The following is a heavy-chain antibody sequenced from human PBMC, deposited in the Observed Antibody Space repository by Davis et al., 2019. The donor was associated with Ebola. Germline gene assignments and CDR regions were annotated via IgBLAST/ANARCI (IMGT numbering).Heavy chain of an antibody. Sequence: AASVKVSCKASGYTFTSYAMHWVRQAPGQRLEWMGWINAGTGNTNYSQKFQGRVSITGDTSASTAYMELTGLRSEDTAVYYCAKGLGEGVYSSSSSYLSYHYGMDAWGKGTTVTVSS. V-gene: IGHV1-3*01. CDR2: INAGTGNT. CDR3: AKGLGEGVYSSSSSYLSYHYGMDA. J-gene: IGHJ6*04. CDR1: GYTFTSYA. D-gene: IGHD2-2*01.